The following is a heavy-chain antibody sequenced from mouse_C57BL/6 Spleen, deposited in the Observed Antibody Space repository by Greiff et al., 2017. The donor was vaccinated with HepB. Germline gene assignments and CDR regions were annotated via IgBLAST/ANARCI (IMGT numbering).Heavy chain of an antibody. J-gene: IGHJ2*01. V-gene: IGHV1-64*01. CDR1: GYTFTSYW. D-gene: IGHD1-1*01. CDR3: AREGNYGSSYGYFDY. Sequence: VQLQQPGAELVKPGASVKLSCKASGYTFTSYWMHWVKQRPGQGLEWIGMIHPNSGSTNYNEKFKSKATLTVDKSSSTAYMQLSSLTSEDSAVYYCAREGNYGSSYGYFDYWGQGTTLTVSS. CDR2: IHPNSGST.